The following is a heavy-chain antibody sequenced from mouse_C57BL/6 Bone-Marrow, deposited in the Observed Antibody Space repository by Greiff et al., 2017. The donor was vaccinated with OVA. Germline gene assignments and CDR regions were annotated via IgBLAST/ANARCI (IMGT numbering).Heavy chain of an antibody. CDR2: IRSKSNNYAT. CDR1: GFSFNTYA. J-gene: IGHJ2*01. CDR3: VRQGLSTMITFDY. V-gene: IGHV10-1*01. Sequence: EVMLVESGGGLVQPKGSLKLSCAASGFSFNTYAMNWVRQAPGKGLEWVARIRSKSNNYATYYADSVKDRFTISRDDSESMLYLQMNNLKTEDTAMYYCVRQGLSTMITFDYWGQGTTLTVSS. D-gene: IGHD2-4*01.